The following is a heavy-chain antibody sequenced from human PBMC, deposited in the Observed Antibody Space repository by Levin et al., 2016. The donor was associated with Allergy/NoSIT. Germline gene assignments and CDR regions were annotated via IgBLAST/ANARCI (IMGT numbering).Heavy chain of an antibody. Sequence: GGSLRLSCAASGFTVSSNYMSWVRQAPGKGLEWVSVIYSGGSTYYADSVKGRFTISRDNSKNTLYLQMNNLRAEDTALYYCYNWNTGYWGQGTLVIVSS. CDR1: GFTVSSNY. D-gene: IGHD1/OR15-1a*01. CDR2: IYSGGST. J-gene: IGHJ4*02. CDR3: YNWNTGY. V-gene: IGHV3-66*01.